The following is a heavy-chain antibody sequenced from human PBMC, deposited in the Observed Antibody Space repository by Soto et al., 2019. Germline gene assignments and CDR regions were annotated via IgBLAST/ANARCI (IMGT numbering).Heavy chain of an antibody. CDR3: ATNSPNYDFWSGSCFDP. V-gene: IGHV1-69*02. J-gene: IGHJ5*02. D-gene: IGHD3-3*01. Sequence: QVQLVQSGAEVKKPGSSVKVSCKASGGTFSSYTISWVRQAPGQGLEWMGRIIPILGIANYAQKFQGRVTITADKSTSTAYIELNSMRSEATAVYYCATNSPNYDFWSGSCFDPWAHGTLVTVSS. CDR2: IIPILGIA. CDR1: GGTFSSYT.